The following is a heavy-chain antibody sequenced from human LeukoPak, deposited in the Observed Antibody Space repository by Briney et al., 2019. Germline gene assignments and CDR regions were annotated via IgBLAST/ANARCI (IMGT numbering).Heavy chain of an antibody. CDR2: ISAYNGNT. CDR1: GDTFTSYA. J-gene: IGHJ4*02. Sequence: ASVKVSCKASGDTFTSYAITWVRQAPGQGLEWMGWISAYNGNTNYAQKLQGRVTITADKSTSTAYMELSSLRSEDTAVYYCARSRRGYSYGYYFDYWGQGTLVTVSS. V-gene: IGHV1-18*01. D-gene: IGHD5-18*01. CDR3: ARSRRGYSYGYYFDY.